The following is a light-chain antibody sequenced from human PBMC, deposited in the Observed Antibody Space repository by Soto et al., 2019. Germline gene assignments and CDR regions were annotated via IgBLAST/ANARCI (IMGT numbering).Light chain of an antibody. Sequence: QSVLTQPPSVAGAPGQRVTLSCTGSSSNIGAGYDVHWYQQLPGTAPKLLIYGNSNRPSGVPDRFSGSNSGTSASLAITGLQAEDEADYYGQSYHSSLSASVFGTGTQVTVL. CDR3: QSYHSSLSASV. V-gene: IGLV1-40*01. CDR2: GNS. J-gene: IGLJ1*01. CDR1: SSNIGAGYD.